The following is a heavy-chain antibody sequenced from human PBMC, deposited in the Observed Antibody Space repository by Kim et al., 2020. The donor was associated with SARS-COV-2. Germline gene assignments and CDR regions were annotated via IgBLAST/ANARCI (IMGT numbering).Heavy chain of an antibody. CDR2: INPNSGGT. CDR3: ARPRGSKIDWYFDL. D-gene: IGHD2-2*01. Sequence: ASVKVSCKASGYTFTGYYMHWVRQAPGQGLEWMGWINPNSGGTNYAQKFQGRVTMTRDTSISTAYMELSRLRSDDTAVYYCARPRGSKIDWYFDLWGRGTLVTVSS. V-gene: IGHV1-2*02. J-gene: IGHJ2*01. CDR1: GYTFTGYY.